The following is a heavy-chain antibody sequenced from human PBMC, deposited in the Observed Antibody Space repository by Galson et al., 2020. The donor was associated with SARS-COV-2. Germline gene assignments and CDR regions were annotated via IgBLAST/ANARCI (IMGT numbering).Heavy chain of an antibody. CDR3: ARVSAWFGEFNHTHDY. Sequence: SETLSLTCTVSGGSISSGGYYWSWIRQHPGKGLEWIGYIYYSGSTYYNPSLKSRVTISVDTSKNQFSLKLSSVTAADTAVYYCARVSAWFGEFNHTHDYWGQGTLVTVSS. CDR1: GGSISSGGYY. D-gene: IGHD3-10*01. CDR2: IYYSGST. V-gene: IGHV4-31*03. J-gene: IGHJ4*02.